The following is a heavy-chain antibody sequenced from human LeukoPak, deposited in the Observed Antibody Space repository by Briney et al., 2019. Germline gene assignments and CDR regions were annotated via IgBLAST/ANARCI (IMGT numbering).Heavy chain of an antibody. Sequence: ASVKVSCKASGYTFTSYYMHWVRQAPGQGREWMGIINPSGGSTSYAQKFQGRVTMTRDTSTSTVYMELSSLRSEDTAVYYCARVIKSAYYYGSGSDGYDYWGQGTLVTVSS. CDR1: GYTFTSYY. D-gene: IGHD3-10*01. V-gene: IGHV1-46*01. J-gene: IGHJ4*02. CDR2: INPSGGST. CDR3: ARVIKSAYYYGSGSDGYDY.